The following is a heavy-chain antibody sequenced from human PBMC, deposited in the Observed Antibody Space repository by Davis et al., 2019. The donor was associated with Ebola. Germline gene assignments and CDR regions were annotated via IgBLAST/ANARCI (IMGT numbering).Heavy chain of an antibody. J-gene: IGHJ4*02. V-gene: IGHV4-34*01. CDR2: INHSGST. D-gene: IGHD3-10*01. Sequence: SETLSLTCAVYGGSFSGYYWSWIRQPPGKGLEWIGEINHSGSTNYNLSLKSRVTISVDTSKNQFSLKLSSVTAADTAVYYCARAASFSGRSDYWGQGTRVTVYS. CDR1: GGSFSGYY. CDR3: ARAASFSGRSDY.